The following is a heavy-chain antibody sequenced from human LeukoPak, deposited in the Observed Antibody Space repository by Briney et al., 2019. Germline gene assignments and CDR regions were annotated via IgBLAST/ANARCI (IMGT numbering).Heavy chain of an antibody. J-gene: IGHJ4*02. CDR2: IKQDGSIQ. CDR3: ATSYDSSGCD. Sequence: PGGSLRLSCAASGFTFSNFWMAWVRQAPGKGLEWVANIKQDGSIQYYGDSVKGRFTISRDNARNSLYLQMNSLRAKDTALYYCATSYDSSGCDWGQGILVTVSS. CDR1: GFTFSNFW. D-gene: IGHD3-22*01. V-gene: IGHV3-7*01.